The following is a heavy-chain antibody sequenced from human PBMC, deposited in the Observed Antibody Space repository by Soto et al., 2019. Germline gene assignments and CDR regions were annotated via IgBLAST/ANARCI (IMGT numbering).Heavy chain of an antibody. D-gene: IGHD6-13*01. CDR3: ARPSIAAAGSGGYYYYYYGMDV. J-gene: IGHJ6*02. CDR1: GGTFSSYA. V-gene: IGHV1-69*13. CDR2: IIPIFGTA. Sequence: GASVKVSCKASGGTFSSYAISWVRQAPGQGLEWMGGIIPIFGTANYAQKFQGRVTITADESTSTAYMELSSLRSEDTAVYYCARPSIAAAGSGGYYYYYYGMDVWGQGTTVTVSS.